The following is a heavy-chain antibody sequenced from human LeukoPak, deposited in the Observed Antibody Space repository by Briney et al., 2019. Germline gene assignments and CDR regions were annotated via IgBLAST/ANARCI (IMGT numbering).Heavy chain of an antibody. Sequence: ASVKVSCKASGYTFTSYYMHWVRQAPGQGLEWMGIINPSGGSTSYAQKFQGRVTMTRDTSISTAYMELSSLTSDDTAVYYCARVARGRDDSGYYWSWFDPWGQGTLVTVSP. CDR1: GYTFTSYY. J-gene: IGHJ5*02. V-gene: IGHV1-46*01. CDR3: ARVARGRDDSGYYWSWFDP. CDR2: INPSGGST. D-gene: IGHD3-22*01.